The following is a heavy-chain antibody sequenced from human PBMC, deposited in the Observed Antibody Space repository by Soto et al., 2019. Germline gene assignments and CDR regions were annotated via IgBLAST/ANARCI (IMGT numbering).Heavy chain of an antibody. V-gene: IGHV3-23*01. CDR3: ARGRSIKEVASGFYL. Sequence: PGGSLRLSCAASGFTFSNYAMSWVRQAPGKGLEWVSTISGSGGTTYYADSVKGRFTISRDNSKNTLYLQMKSLSADDTALYYCARGRSIKEVASGFYLWGQGTLVTVSS. J-gene: IGHJ4*02. D-gene: IGHD3-10*01. CDR2: ISGSGGTT. CDR1: GFTFSNYA.